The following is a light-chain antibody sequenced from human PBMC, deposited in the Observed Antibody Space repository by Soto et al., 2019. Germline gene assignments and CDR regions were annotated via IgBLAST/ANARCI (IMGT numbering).Light chain of an antibody. CDR3: VLYMGSGIGV. V-gene: IGLV8-61*01. J-gene: IGLJ3*02. Sequence: QTVVTQEPSFSVSPGRTVTLTCGLSSGSVSTSYYPSWYQQTPGQAPRTLIYSTNTRSSGVPDRFSGSILGNKAALTITGAQADDGSEYYCVLYMGSGIGVFGGGTKLTVL. CDR1: SGSVSTSYY. CDR2: STN.